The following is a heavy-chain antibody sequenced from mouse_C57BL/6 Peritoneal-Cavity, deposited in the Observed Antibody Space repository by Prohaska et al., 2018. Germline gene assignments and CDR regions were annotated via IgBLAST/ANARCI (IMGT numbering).Heavy chain of an antibody. CDR1: GIDFSRYW. V-gene: IGHV4-1*01. Sequence: EVKLLQSGGGLVQPGGSLKLSCAASGIDFSRYWMSWVRRAPGKGLEWIGEINPDSSTINYAPSLKEKFIISRDNAKNTLDLQMSKVRSEDTALYYCAGRGWDGGWYFDVWGTGTTVTVSS. J-gene: IGHJ1*03. CDR2: INPDSSTI. CDR3: AGRGWDGGWYFDV. D-gene: IGHD4-1*01.